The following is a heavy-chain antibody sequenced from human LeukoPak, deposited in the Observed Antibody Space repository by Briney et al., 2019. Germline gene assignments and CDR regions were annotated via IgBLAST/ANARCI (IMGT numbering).Heavy chain of an antibody. Sequence: GGSLRLSCAASGFTFSSYAMSWVRQAPGKGLEWVSGISGSGVSTYYADSVRGRFTISRDNSKKTLHLQMNSLRDEDTAVYYCASLWEFDVLPSLDVWGKGTTVTVSS. D-gene: IGHD3-10*01. V-gene: IGHV3-23*01. CDR1: GFTFSSYA. J-gene: IGHJ6*04. CDR2: ISGSGVST. CDR3: ASLWEFDVLPSLDV.